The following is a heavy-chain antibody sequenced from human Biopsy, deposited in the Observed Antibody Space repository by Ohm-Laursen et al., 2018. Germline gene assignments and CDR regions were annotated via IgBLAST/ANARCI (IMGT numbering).Heavy chain of an antibody. CDR1: DYTFYSYG. V-gene: IGHV1-18*04. CDR3: ARVFGGAYYSYAFDI. D-gene: IGHD1-26*01. J-gene: IGHJ3*02. CDR2: ITADEK. Sequence: ASVKVSCKASDYTFYSYGITWVRRAPGQGLEWMGWITADEKNSAPKFQGRVTMTTDMSTSTAYMELRGLKSDDTAVYYCARVFGGAYYSYAFDIWGQGTLAIVSS.